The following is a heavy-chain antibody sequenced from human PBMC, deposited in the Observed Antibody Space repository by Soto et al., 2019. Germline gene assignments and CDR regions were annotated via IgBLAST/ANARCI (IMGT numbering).Heavy chain of an antibody. V-gene: IGHV1-69*01. CDR3: ATGVIWIGYFTVDS. D-gene: IGHD3-3*01. CDR2: FIPVYRTL. Sequence: QVLLVQSGAEVQKPGSSVKISCKASGGSFGNSAINWVRQTPGQGLEWLGGFIPVYRTLNYAQKFQGRVTITADEYTGTAYMTLNSLASNDTAVYYCATGVIWIGYFTVDSWGQGTRVTVSS. CDR1: GGSFGNSA. J-gene: IGHJ4*02.